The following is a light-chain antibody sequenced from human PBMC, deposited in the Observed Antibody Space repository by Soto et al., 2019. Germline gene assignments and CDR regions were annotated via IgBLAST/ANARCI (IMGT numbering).Light chain of an antibody. CDR3: HQYGSSPYT. CDR1: QSVSSSY. J-gene: IGKJ2*01. V-gene: IGKV3-20*01. CDR2: GAS. Sequence: EIVLTHSPGTLSLSPGERATLSCRASQSVSSSYLAWYQQKPGQAPRLLIYGASSSATGIPARFSGSGSGTDFTLTISRLEPEDLAVYYCHQYGSSPYTFGQGTKLESK.